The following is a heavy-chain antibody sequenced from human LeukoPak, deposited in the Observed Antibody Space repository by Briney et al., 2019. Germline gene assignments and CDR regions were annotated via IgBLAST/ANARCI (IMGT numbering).Heavy chain of an antibody. J-gene: IGHJ4*02. D-gene: IGHD6-19*01. V-gene: IGHV4-59*12. CDR2: VHYSGST. Sequence: PETLSLTCTVSGGSICNYYWNWIRQPPGKGLEWIGYVHYSGSTNLSPPPKSRATTSVATSKNQFSLKLSSVTAADTAVYYCGRARRRQWLVHNPFINDCWGEGTLVTVSS. CDR1: GGSICNYY. CDR3: GRARRRQWLVHNPFINDC.